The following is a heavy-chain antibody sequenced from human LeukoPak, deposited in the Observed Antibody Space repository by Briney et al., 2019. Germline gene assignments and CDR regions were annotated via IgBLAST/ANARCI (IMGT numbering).Heavy chain of an antibody. V-gene: IGHV3-74*01. CDR3: ARVPPYYYDSSGYYHDAFDI. J-gene: IGHJ3*02. D-gene: IGHD3-22*01. Sequence: PGGSLRLSCAASGFTFSSYWMDWVRQVPGTGLVWVSHINSDGTSTRYADSVKGRFAISRDNAKNTLYLQMNSLRAEDTAVYYCARVPPYYYDSSGYYHDAFDIWGQGTTVTVSS. CDR2: INSDGTST. CDR1: GFTFSSYW.